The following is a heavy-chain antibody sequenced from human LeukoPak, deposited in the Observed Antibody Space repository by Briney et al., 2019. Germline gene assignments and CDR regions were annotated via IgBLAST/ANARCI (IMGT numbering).Heavy chain of an antibody. V-gene: IGHV3-53*01. D-gene: IGHD4-17*01. J-gene: IGHJ4*02. CDR1: GFTVSSNY. CDR3: ARGLDGDFPDY. CDR2: ICSGGST. Sequence: PGGSLRLSCAASGFTVSSNYMSWVRQAPWKGLEWVSVICSGGSTYYADSVKGRFTISRDNSKNTLYLQMNSLRAEDTAVYYCARGLDGDFPDYWGQGTLVTVSS.